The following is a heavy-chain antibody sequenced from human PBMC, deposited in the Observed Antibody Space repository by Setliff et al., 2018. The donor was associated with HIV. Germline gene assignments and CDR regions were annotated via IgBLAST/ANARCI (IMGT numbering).Heavy chain of an antibody. J-gene: IGHJ6*02. V-gene: IGHV4-61*02. Sequence: TSETLSLTCTVSGGSISSGSYYWSWIRQPAGKGLEWIGRIYTSRNTNYNPSLKSRVTISVDTSKNQFSLKLSSVTAADTAVYYCAAPAVAGTGGYYYAMDVWGQGTTVTV. D-gene: IGHD6-19*01. CDR3: AAPAVAGTGGYYYAMDV. CDR2: IYTSRNT. CDR1: GGSISSGSYY.